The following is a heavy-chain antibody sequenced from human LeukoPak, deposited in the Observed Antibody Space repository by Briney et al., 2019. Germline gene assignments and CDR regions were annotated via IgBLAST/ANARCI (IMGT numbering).Heavy chain of an antibody. J-gene: IGHJ5*02. V-gene: IGHV3-15*01. CDR1: GFTVSDAW. Sequence: GGSLRLSRAASGFTVSDAWMISVRQAPGKGLEWVGRIKNKADGGTTDYAAPVKGRFSISRDDSKNTLYPQMNSLKTEDTAVYYCTPAPGDYNFWSGWNKGPEYNFFDPWGQGTLVTVSS. D-gene: IGHD3-3*01. CDR2: IKNKADGGTT. CDR3: TPAPGDYNFWSGWNKGPEYNFFDP.